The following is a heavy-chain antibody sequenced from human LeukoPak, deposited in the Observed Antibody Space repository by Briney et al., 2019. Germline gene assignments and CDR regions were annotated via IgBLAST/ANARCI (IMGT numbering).Heavy chain of an antibody. D-gene: IGHD1-26*01. V-gene: IGHV4-28*03. CDR1: GYSISSRNW. CDR3: AREGSRWVDFDY. CDR2: IFYSGDT. Sequence: SETLSLTCAVSGYSISSRNWWGWIRQPPGKGLEWIGHIFYSGDTYYSPSLKSRVTMSIDTSQNQFSLKLTSVTAVDTAVYYCAREGSRWVDFDYWGQGTLVTVSS. J-gene: IGHJ4*02.